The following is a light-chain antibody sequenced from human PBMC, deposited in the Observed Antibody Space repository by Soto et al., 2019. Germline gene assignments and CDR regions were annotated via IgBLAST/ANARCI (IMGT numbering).Light chain of an antibody. J-gene: IGKJ4*01. CDR3: QQRSNWPSLT. Sequence: EIVLTQSPDTLSLSPGERATLSCRASQSVGSYLAWYQHKPGQAPRLLISDASNRATGIPARFSGSGSETDFTLTISSLEPEDSAVYYCQQRSNWPSLTFGGGTKVDIK. CDR1: QSVGSY. CDR2: DAS. V-gene: IGKV3-11*01.